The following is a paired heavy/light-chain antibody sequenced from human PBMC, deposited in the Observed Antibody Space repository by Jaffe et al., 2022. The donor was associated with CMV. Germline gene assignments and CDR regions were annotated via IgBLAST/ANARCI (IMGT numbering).Heavy chain of an antibody. CDR1: GYTFTKYY. Sequence: QVQLVQSGAEVKQPGASVTVSCKTSGYTFTKYYVHWVRQAPGQGPEWMGLVDPADGSRTYAQKFQGRVTMSSDTSTNTIYMALSGLRSDDTAVYYCARAFSTFYMLFYVYWGQGTLVTVSS. D-gene: IGHD2-8*01. J-gene: IGHJ4*02. V-gene: IGHV1-46*01. CDR2: VDPADGSR. CDR3: ARAFSTFYMLFYVY.
Light chain of an antibody. V-gene: IGKV3-20*01. Sequence: EIVLTQSPGTLSLSPGERATLSCRASDGINSRYLAWYLQKPGQAPRLLIYGASTRATDVPDRFSGSGSGADFTLTISRLEPEDFALYYCQQYGRTPLTFGGGTKVEIK. CDR3: QQYGRTPLT. CDR2: GAS. J-gene: IGKJ4*01. CDR1: DGINSRY.